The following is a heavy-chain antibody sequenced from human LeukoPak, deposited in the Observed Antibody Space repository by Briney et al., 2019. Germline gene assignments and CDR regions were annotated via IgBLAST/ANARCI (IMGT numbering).Heavy chain of an antibody. J-gene: IGHJ6*03. V-gene: IGHV3-7*01. D-gene: IGHD6-6*01. Sequence: GGSLRLSCAASGFTFSSYWMSWVRQAPGKGLEWVANIKQDGSEKYSVDSVKGRFTISRENAKNSLYLQMNSLRAEGTAVYYCAREAARSGAYYYYYYMDVWGKGTTVTVSS. CDR3: AREAARSGAYYYYYYMDV. CDR1: GFTFSSYW. CDR2: IKQDGSEK.